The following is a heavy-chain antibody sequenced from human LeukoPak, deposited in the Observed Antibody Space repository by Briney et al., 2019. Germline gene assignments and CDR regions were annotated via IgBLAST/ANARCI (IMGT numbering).Heavy chain of an antibody. J-gene: IGHJ4*02. V-gene: IGHV3-74*01. CDR2: ISTDGSVT. D-gene: IGHD3-10*01. CDR1: GFTFSTYW. Sequence: GSLRLSCAASGFTFSTYWMHWVRRAPGKGLVWVSRISTDGSVTSYADSVKGRFTISRDNAKNTMYLQMNSPRAEDTAVYYCARIGGSGSYSGHYFDHWGQGTLVTVSS. CDR3: ARIGGSGSYSGHYFDH.